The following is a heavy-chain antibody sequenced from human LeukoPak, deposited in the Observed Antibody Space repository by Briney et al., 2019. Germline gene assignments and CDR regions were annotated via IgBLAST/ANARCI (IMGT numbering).Heavy chain of an antibody. V-gene: IGHV1-69*06. J-gene: IGHJ6*04. CDR1: GGTFSSYA. Sequence: SVKVSFKASGGTFSSYAISWVRPAPGQGLAWMGGIIPIFGTANYAQKFQGRVTITADKSTSTAYMELSSLRSEDTAVYYCARAKDYDILTGREVDGMDVWGKGTTVTVSS. D-gene: IGHD3-9*01. CDR2: IIPIFGTA. CDR3: ARAKDYDILTGREVDGMDV.